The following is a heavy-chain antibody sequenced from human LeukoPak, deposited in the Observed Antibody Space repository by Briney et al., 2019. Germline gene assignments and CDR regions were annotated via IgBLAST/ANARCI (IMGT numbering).Heavy chain of an antibody. Sequence: GGSLRLSCAASGFTFSNAWMSWVRQAPGKGLEWVGRIKSKTDGGTTDYAAPVKGRFTISRDDSKNTLYLQMNSLKTEDTAVYYCSSYYDSSGHYIRDYWGQGTLVTVSS. CDR1: GFTFSNAW. CDR2: IKSKTDGGTT. V-gene: IGHV3-15*01. CDR3: SSYYDSSGHYIRDY. J-gene: IGHJ4*02. D-gene: IGHD3-22*01.